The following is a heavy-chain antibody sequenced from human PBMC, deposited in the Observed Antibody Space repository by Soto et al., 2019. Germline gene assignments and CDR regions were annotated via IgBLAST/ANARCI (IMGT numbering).Heavy chain of an antibody. D-gene: IGHD2-2*01. CDR2: ISSSSSYI. Sequence: GGSLRLSCAASGFTFSSYSMNWVRQAPGKGLEWVSSISSSSSYIYYADSVKGRFTISRDNAKNSLYLQMNSLRAEDTAVYYCARDSPYTPRYCSSTSCYAHFDYWGQGTLVTVSS. CDR1: GFTFSSYS. J-gene: IGHJ4*02. CDR3: ARDSPYTPRYCSSTSCYAHFDY. V-gene: IGHV3-21*01.